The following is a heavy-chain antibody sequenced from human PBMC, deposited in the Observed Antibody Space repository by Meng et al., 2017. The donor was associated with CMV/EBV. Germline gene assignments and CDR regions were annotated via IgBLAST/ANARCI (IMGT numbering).Heavy chain of an antibody. CDR2: ISSSSSYI. Sequence: GESLKISCAASGFTFSSYSMNWVRQAQGKGLEWVSSISSSSSYIYYADSVKGRFTISRDNAKNSLYLQMNSLRAEDTAVYYCASGVAGTSFDWFDPWGQGTLVTVSS. CDR1: GFTFSSYS. D-gene: IGHD6-19*01. V-gene: IGHV3-21*01. CDR3: ASGVAGTSFDWFDP. J-gene: IGHJ5*02.